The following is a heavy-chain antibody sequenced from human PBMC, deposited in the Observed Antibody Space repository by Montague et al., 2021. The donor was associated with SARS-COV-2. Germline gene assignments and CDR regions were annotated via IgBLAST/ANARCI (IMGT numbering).Heavy chain of an antibody. D-gene: IGHD2-15*01. Sequence: SETLSLTCSVSGGSFSPYYWTWIRQTPGKGLEWIGYVSHTGSTNYNPSLQSRVSMFVDSSKSQFSLELSSVTAADTAIYYCLRFRIWNHFYGMDVWGQGTTVTVSS. CDR1: GGSFSPYY. J-gene: IGHJ6*02. CDR2: VSHTGST. V-gene: IGHV4-59*12. CDR3: LRFRIWNHFYGMDV.